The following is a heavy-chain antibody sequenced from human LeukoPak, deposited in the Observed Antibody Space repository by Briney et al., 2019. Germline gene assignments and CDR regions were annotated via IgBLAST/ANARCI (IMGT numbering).Heavy chain of an antibody. CDR1: GFTFSSYA. CDR3: AKIHTINRTIQHFDY. V-gene: IGHV3-23*01. D-gene: IGHD5-12*01. J-gene: IGHJ4*02. CDR2: ISGSGGST. Sequence: GGSLRLSCAASGFTFSSYAMSWVRQAPGKGLEWVSAISGSGGSTYYADSVKGRFTISRDNSKNTLYLQMNSLRAEDTAVYYCAKIHTINRTIQHFDYWGQGTLVTVSS.